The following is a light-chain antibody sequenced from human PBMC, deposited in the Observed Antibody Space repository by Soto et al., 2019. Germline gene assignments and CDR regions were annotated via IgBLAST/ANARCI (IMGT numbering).Light chain of an antibody. CDR2: DAS. Sequence: EIVMTQSPGTLSVSPGERATLSCRASQSIGSNLAWYQQKPGQAPRLLIYDASTRATGIPARFSGSGSGTEFTLTISSLQSEDFAVYYCQQYGNSPPGTFGRGTKVEIK. CDR1: QSIGSN. CDR3: QQYGNSPPGT. V-gene: IGKV3-15*01. J-gene: IGKJ1*01.